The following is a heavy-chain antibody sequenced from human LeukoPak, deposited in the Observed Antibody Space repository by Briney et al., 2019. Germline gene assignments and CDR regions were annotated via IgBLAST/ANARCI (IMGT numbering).Heavy chain of an antibody. V-gene: IGHV4-39*07. CDR3: ARRGYSYGYRYYYYYMDV. D-gene: IGHD5-18*01. CDR1: GGSISSSSYY. CDR2: INHSGST. Sequence: SETLSLTCTVSGGSISSSSYYWSWIRQPPGKGLEWIGEINHSGSTNYNPSLKSRVTISVDTSKNQFSLKLSSVTAADTAVYYCARRGYSYGYRYYYYYMDVWGKGTTVTISS. J-gene: IGHJ6*03.